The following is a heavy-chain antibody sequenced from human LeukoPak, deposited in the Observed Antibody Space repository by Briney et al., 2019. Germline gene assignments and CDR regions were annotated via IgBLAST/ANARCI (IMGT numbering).Heavy chain of an antibody. Sequence: ASVKVSCKTSGGTFSNYAISWVRQAPGQGLEWVGGIIPILGTSNSAEKFQGRLTVTTDEFTGTAYMELSTLRSEDTAVYYCAKDGEQQLAPYYYYGMDVWGQGTTVTVSS. CDR2: IIPILGTS. CDR1: GGTFSNYA. J-gene: IGHJ6*02. CDR3: AKDGEQQLAPYYYYGMDV. V-gene: IGHV1-69*05. D-gene: IGHD6-13*01.